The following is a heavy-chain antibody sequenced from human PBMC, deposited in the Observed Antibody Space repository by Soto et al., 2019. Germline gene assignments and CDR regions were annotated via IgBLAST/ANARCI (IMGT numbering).Heavy chain of an antibody. CDR3: ARDGGDGYNMIDY. CDR1: GFTFSSCA. D-gene: IGHD3-16*01. Sequence: QVQLVESGGGVVQPGRSLRLSCAASGFTFSSCAMHWVRQAPGKGLECVAVISDDGSNKHYADSVKGRFTISRDNSKNTLYLQMNSLRAEDTAIYYCARDGGDGYNMIDYGGQGTLVTASS. J-gene: IGHJ4*01. V-gene: IGHV3-30-3*01. CDR2: ISDDGSNK.